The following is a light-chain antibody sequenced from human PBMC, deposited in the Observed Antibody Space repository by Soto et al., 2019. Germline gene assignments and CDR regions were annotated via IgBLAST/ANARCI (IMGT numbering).Light chain of an antibody. CDR3: SSYTSSSTLV. J-gene: IGLJ2*01. CDR1: SSDVGGYNY. CDR2: DVI. Sequence: QSALTQPASVSGSPGQSITISCTGTSSDVGGYNYVSWYQQHPGRAPKLMIYDVINRPSGVSNRFSGSKSGNTASLTISGLQAEDEGDYYCSSYTSSSTLVFGGGTKVTVL. V-gene: IGLV2-14*01.